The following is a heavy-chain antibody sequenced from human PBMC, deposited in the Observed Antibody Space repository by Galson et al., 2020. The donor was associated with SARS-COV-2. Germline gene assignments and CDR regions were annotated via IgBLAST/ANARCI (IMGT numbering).Heavy chain of an antibody. CDR3: ARGLPGYFDC. V-gene: IGHV3-66*02. CDR2: LYSGGST. J-gene: IGHJ4*02. Sequence: GESLKISCAASGVTISSNYMSWVRQAPGKGLEWISILYSGGSTYYADSVKGRFTISRDKSKNTLYLQMNSLRSEDTAVYYCARGLPGYFDCWGQGTLVTVSS. CDR1: GVTISSNY.